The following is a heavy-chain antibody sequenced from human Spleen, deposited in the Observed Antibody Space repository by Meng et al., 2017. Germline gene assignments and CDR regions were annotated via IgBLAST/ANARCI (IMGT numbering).Heavy chain of an antibody. CDR1: GGSISSGGYY. Sequence: QGQLQPVGPWLVKHPKTLSLTCTVSGGSISSGGYYWSWIRQNPGKGLEWIGHMYYSGSTYYNPSLKSRVTISVDTSQNQFSLKLSSVTAADTAVYYCAANRDGFDPWGQGTLVTVSS. CDR2: MYYSGST. J-gene: IGHJ5*02. V-gene: IGHV4-31*03. CDR3: AANRDGFDP.